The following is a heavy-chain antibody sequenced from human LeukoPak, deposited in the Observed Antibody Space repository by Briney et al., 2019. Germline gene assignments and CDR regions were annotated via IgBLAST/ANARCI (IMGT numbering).Heavy chain of an antibody. CDR3: ARQDGHSAYYFDS. CDR1: GYSFIYYW. CDR2: IYPGDSDT. V-gene: IGHV5-51*01. Sequence: GESLKTSCKGSGYSFIYYWIAWVRQMPGKGLEWMGIIYPGDSDTRYSPSFQGQVTISVDKSLGTAYLQWNSLKASDTAMYYCARQDGHSAYYFDSWGQGTLVAVSS. J-gene: IGHJ4*02. D-gene: IGHD2-8*01.